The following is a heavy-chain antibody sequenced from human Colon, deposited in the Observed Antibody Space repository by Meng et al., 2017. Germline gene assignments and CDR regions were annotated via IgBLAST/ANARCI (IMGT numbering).Heavy chain of an antibody. CDR3: ASLSPPVTEKWIDP. V-gene: IGHV3-74*01. CDR1: GFTFSDYW. CDR2: MNGDGGSV. D-gene: IGHD4-17*01. J-gene: IGHJ5*02. Sequence: EVKVVESGGGLVQPGGSLRLSCADSGFTFSDYWMNWVRQVPGKGLEWVARMNGDGGSVSYADSVKGRFTISRDNSKSTLYLQMNDLRVDDTAVYYCASLSPPVTEKWIDPWGQGTLVTVSS.